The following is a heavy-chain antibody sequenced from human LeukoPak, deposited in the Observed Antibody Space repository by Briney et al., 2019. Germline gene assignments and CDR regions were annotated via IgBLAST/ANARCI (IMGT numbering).Heavy chain of an antibody. Sequence: PSETLSLTCAVSGGSISTTHWWTWVRQFPGKGLEWIGEINDQGGTSYNPSHKSRVTMSVDKSKNQFSLRLTAVSAADTAVFFCARGSRLRGVYGMDVWGQGTTVTVSS. CDR3: ARGSRLRGVYGMDV. CDR1: GGSISTTHW. CDR2: INDQGGT. D-gene: IGHD3-16*01. J-gene: IGHJ6*02. V-gene: IGHV4-4*02.